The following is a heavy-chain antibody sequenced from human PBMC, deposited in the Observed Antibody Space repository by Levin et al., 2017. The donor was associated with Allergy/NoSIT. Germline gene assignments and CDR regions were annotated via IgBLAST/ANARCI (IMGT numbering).Heavy chain of an antibody. V-gene: IGHV3-53*01. D-gene: IGHD3-9*01. CDR3: ARDRAEYDILTGYLN. Sequence: GGSLRLSCAASGFTVSRSYMSWVRQSPGKGLEWVSMIYSGGTTLYADSVKGRFTISRDTSKNTVSLHMTSLRADDTAKYYCARDRAEYDILTGYLNWGQGTLVTVSS. J-gene: IGHJ4*02. CDR1: GFTVSRSY. CDR2: IYSGGTT.